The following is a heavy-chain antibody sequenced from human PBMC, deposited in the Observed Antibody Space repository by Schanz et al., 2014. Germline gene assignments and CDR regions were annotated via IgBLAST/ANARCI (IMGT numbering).Heavy chain of an antibody. D-gene: IGHD2-8*01. CDR2: VNPSVRGT. V-gene: IGHV1-46*03. Sequence: QVQLVQSGTQVKKPGASVKVSCKASGYTLSAYSLHWVRQAPGQGLEWMGIVNPSVRGTHFAREFQGRVTVTSDTSTSTVYMELSGLRSEDTAVYYCAGAFDSGVYYFDYWGQGTLVTVSS. CDR3: AGAFDSGVYYFDY. J-gene: IGHJ4*02. CDR1: GYTLSAYS.